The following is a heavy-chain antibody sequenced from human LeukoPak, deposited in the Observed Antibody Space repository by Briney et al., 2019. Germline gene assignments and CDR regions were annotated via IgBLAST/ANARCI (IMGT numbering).Heavy chain of an antibody. Sequence: GSLRLSCAASGFTFSSYWMSWVRQSPGQGLEWIGSIYFSGTTYYSASLRSRATLSTSGNQFSLKLTSVIAADTATYFCARQVKEYFDWLPRGYFDSWGQGVLVSVSS. CDR2: IYFSGTT. CDR1: GFTFSSYW. J-gene: IGHJ4*02. V-gene: IGHV4-39*01. CDR3: ARQVKEYFDWLPRGYFDS. D-gene: IGHD3-9*01.